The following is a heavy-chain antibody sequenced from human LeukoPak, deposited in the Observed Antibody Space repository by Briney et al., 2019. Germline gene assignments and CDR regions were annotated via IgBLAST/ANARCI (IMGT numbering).Heavy chain of an antibody. CDR2: ISGSGGST. CDR3: ATLAAAALVMGYDAFDI. J-gene: IGHJ3*02. CDR1: GFTFSSYA. D-gene: IGHD6-13*01. V-gene: IGHV3-23*01. Sequence: PGGSLRLSCAASGFTFSSYAMSWVRQAPGKGLEWVSAISGSGGSTYYADSVKGRFTISRDNSKNTLYLQMNSLRAEDTAVYYCATLAAAALVMGYDAFDIWGQGTMVTVSS.